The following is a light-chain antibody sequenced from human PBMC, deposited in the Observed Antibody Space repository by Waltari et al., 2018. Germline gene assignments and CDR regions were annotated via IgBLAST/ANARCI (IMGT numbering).Light chain of an antibody. Sequence: SSELTQDPAVSVALGQTVRITCQGDSLRTYYASWYQKKPGQAPLLVVYSTNNQPSGIPDRFSGSSSGNTASLIITGAQAEDEADYYCNSRDSSSNHHYVFATGTKVTVL. CDR2: STN. J-gene: IGLJ1*01. V-gene: IGLV3-19*01. CDR1: SLRTYY. CDR3: NSRDSSSNHHYV.